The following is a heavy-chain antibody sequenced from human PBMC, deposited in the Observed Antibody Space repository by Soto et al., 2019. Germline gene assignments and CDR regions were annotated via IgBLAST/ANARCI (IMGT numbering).Heavy chain of an antibody. CDR3: AHRPFPVLRFLKWPKGENWFDP. Sequence: QITLKESDPTLVKPTQTLTMTCTFSGFSLSTSGVGVSWIRQPPGKALEWLALIYCDDYKRYSQSLKSRLTITKENSKNQVVLTITNMDTVDTATYYCAHRPFPVLRFLKWPKGENWFDPWGQGTLVTVYS. CDR2: IYCDDYK. CDR1: GFSLSTSGVG. J-gene: IGHJ5*02. D-gene: IGHD3-3*01. V-gene: IGHV2-5*02.